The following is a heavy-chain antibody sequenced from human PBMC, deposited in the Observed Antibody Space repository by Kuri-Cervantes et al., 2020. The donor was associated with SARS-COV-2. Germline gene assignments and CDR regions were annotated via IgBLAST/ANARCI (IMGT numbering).Heavy chain of an antibody. CDR3: TSLSTVAPFDH. J-gene: IGHJ4*02. D-gene: IGHD4-11*01. CDR2: IRSKANSYAT. CDR1: GFTFSGSA. Sequence: GESLKISCAASGFTFSGSAMHWVRQASGRGLEWVGRIRSKANSYATAYAASVKGRFTISRDDSKNTAYLQMNSLKTEDTAVYYCTSLSTVAPFDHWGQGTLVTVSS. V-gene: IGHV3-73*01.